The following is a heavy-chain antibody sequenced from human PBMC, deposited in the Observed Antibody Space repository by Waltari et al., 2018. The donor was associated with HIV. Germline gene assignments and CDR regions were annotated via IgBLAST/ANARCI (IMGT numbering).Heavy chain of an antibody. CDR2: IAWNGDSP. J-gene: IGHJ4*02. V-gene: IGHV3-9*01. CDR3: VRDGNYGPFFDY. D-gene: IGHD1-7*01. CDR1: GFTFHNYA. Sequence: EVQLVESGGGLVQPGRSLRLSCAASGFTFHNYAMHWVRQAPGKGREWVSHIAWNGDSPDYADSVKGRFTISRDNAKNSLFLQMNSLRTEDTALYYCVRDGNYGPFFDYWGQGTLVTVSS.